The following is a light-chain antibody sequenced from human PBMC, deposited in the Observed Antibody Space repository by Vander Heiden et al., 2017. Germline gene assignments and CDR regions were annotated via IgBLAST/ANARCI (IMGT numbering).Light chain of an antibody. J-gene: IGKJ2*01. V-gene: IGKV4-1*01. CDR2: WAS. Sequence: DIVMTPSPDSLAVPLGERATISCKSSQSVLYSSNNKNYLAWYQQKPGQPPKLLIYWASTRESGVPDRFSGSGSGTDFTLTISSLQAEDVAVYYCQQYYSTPYTFGQGTKLEIK. CDR3: QQYYSTPYT. CDR1: QSVLYSSNNKNY.